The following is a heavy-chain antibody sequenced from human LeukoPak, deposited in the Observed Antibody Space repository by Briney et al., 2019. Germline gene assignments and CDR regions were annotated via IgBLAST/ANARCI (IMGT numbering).Heavy chain of an antibody. CDR1: GGSISSGGYY. D-gene: IGHD5-18*01. CDR2: INHSGST. J-gene: IGHJ4*02. CDR3: ARFRPTWIQLWSTQGFDY. Sequence: SQTLSLTCTVSGGSISSGGYYWSWIRQPPGKGLEWIGEINHSGSTNYNPSLKSRVTISVDTSKNQFSLKLSSVTAADTAVYYCARFRPTWIQLWSTQGFDYWGQGTLVTVSS. V-gene: IGHV4-30-2*01.